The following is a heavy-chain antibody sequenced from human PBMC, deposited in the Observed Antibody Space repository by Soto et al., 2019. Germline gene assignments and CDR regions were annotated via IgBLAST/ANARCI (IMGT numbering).Heavy chain of an antibody. J-gene: IGHJ3*01. CDR3: AVSFKYGSGTFDALDV. V-gene: IGHV1-69*01. CDR2: IIPIFGTA. D-gene: IGHD3-10*01. Sequence: QVLLVQSGTEVKKPGSSVKVSCQASGGTSSDYALTWVRQAPGQGLEWMGGIIPIFGTANYAQMFQSRVSITEDESSCTAYMELSSLKSEDTAFYYCAVSFKYGSGTFDALDVWGHGTMVMVSS. CDR1: GGTSSDYA.